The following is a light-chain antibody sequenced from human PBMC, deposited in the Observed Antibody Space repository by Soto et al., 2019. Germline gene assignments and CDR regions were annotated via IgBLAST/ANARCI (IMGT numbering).Light chain of an antibody. CDR2: AAS. CDR3: QQSYSTWT. CDR1: QDIYNY. V-gene: IGKV1-39*01. Sequence: DIQMTQSPSSLSASVGDRVTITCQASQDIYNYLNWYQQKPGKAPKLLIYAASSLQSGVPSRFSGSGSGTDFTLTISSLQPEDFATYYCQQSYSTWTFGQGTKVDIK. J-gene: IGKJ1*01.